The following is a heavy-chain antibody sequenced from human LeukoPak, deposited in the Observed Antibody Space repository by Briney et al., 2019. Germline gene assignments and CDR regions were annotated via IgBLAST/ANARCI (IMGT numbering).Heavy chain of an antibody. Sequence: PSETLSLTCTVSGGSISSTSYYWGWIHQPPGKGLEWIGTIYYSGSTYYNPSLKSRVTISVDTSNNQFSLKLSSVTAADTAVYYCAGSSSWYYFDSWGQGTLVTVSS. CDR2: IYYSGST. D-gene: IGHD6-13*01. J-gene: IGHJ4*02. CDR3: AGSSSWYYFDS. V-gene: IGHV4-39*01. CDR1: GGSISSTSYY.